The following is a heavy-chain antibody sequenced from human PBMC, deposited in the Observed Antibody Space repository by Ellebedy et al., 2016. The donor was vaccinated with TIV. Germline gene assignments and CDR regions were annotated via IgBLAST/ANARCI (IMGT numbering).Heavy chain of an antibody. J-gene: IGHJ3*02. Sequence: GESLKISCAASGFTFSASWMTWVRQAPGQGLEWVANINQDGRTTNYVDSVKGRFTISRDNAKNLLYLQLNSLRVDDTAMYYCATDKVCFTFDIWGRGTMVTVSS. CDR1: GFTFSASW. V-gene: IGHV3-7*01. CDR3: ATDKVCFTFDI. CDR2: INQDGRTT.